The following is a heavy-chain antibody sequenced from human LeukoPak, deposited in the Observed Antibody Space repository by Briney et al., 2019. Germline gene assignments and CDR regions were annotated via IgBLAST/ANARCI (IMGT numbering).Heavy chain of an antibody. CDR2: RSIYNGNT. J-gene: IGHJ4*02. D-gene: IGHD6-6*01. CDR1: GYAFINYG. V-gene: IGHV1-18*01. CDR3: ARGGPFPSSSSSREYYLDY. Sequence: ASVKVSCKASGYAFINYGISWVRQAPGQGLEWMGWRSIYNGNTDYKLQGRVTMTTDTSTSTAYMELRSLRSDDTAVYYCARGGPFPSSSSSREYYLDYWGQGTLATVSS.